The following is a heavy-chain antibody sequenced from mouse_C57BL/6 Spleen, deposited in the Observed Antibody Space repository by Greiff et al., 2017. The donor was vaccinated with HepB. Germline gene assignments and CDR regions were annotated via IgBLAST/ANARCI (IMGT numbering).Heavy chain of an antibody. J-gene: IGHJ3*01. CDR3: TTGDGSSYQFAY. D-gene: IGHD1-1*01. CDR1: GFNIKDDY. CDR2: IDPENGDT. Sequence: EVQLQQSGAELVRPGASVKLSCTASGFNIKDDYMHWVKQRPEQGLEWIGWIDPENGDTEYASKFQGKATITADTSSNTAYLQLSSLTSEDTAVYYCTTGDGSSYQFAYWGQGTLVTVSA. V-gene: IGHV14-4*01.